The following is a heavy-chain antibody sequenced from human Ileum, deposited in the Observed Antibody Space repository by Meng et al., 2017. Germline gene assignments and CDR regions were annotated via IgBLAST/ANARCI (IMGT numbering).Heavy chain of an antibody. D-gene: IGHD1-14*01. CDR2: FHHSGSA. V-gene: IGHV4-61*01. CDR3: TGGPDSAKSGY. J-gene: IGHJ4*02. Sequence: QVQLQESGPGLVRPPETLSLTCTVSGVSVNSGFYYWNWVRQPPGKGLEFIGSFHHSGSAHYNASLEGRVTMSLDTSKNQFSLRLTSVTAADSALYYCTGGPDSAKSGYWGQGTLVTVSS. CDR1: GVSVNSGFYY.